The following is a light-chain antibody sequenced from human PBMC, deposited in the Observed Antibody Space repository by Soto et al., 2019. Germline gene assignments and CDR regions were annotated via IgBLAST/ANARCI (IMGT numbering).Light chain of an antibody. CDR2: AAS. CDR1: QGISSW. V-gene: IGKV1-12*01. CDR3: QQADTFHLT. Sequence: DLQMTQSPSSVSASVGDRVTITYRASQGISSWGAWYQQKPGKGPNLLIYAASSLQSGVPSRFSGSGSGTEFTLTISSLQPEDFATYYCQQADTFHLTFGGGTKVEIK. J-gene: IGKJ4*02.